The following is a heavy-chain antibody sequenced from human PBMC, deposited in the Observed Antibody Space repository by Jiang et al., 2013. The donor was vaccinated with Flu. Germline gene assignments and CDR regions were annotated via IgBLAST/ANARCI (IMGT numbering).Heavy chain of an antibody. J-gene: IGHJ4*02. V-gene: IGHV1-69*06. CDR3: AREAFSNSPGSNYFDY. Sequence: SSYAISWVRQAPGQGLDGWRDHPYLCTAFYAQEFQGRVTINADKSTSTAYMELSSLRSEDTAVYYCAREAFSNSPGSNYFDYWGQGTLVTVSS. CDR1: SSYA. D-gene: IGHD6-6*01. CDR2: HPYLCTA.